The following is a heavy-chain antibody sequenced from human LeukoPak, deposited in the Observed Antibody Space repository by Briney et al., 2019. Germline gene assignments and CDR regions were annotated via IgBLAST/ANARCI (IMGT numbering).Heavy chain of an antibody. D-gene: IGHD3-3*01. V-gene: IGHV3-48*03. Sequence: QPGRSLRLSCAASGFTFSSYEMNWVRQAPGKGLEWVSYISSSGSTIYYADSVKGRFTISRDNAKNSLYLQMNSLRDEDTAVYYCAREFRFASDSWGQGTLVTVSS. CDR1: GFTFSSYE. CDR3: AREFRFASDS. J-gene: IGHJ4*02. CDR2: ISSSGSTI.